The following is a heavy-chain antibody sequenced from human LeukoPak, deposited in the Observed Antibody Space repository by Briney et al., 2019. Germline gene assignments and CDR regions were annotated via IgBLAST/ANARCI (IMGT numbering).Heavy chain of an antibody. V-gene: IGHV3-23*01. Sequence: GGSLRLSCAASGFTFSKYAMTWVRQAPGMGLEWVSSISGSGSSSYYAGSVKGRFTVSRDNSKNTLHLQMNGLRAEDTAVYYCAKDFLCNLVDYWGQGTLVAVSS. CDR2: ISGSGSSS. D-gene: IGHD2/OR15-2a*01. CDR3: AKDFLCNLVDY. CDR1: GFTFSKYA. J-gene: IGHJ4*02.